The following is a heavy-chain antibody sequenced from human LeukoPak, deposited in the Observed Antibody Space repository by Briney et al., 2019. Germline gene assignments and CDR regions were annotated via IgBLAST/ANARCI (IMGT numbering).Heavy chain of an antibody. D-gene: IGHD1-26*01. CDR2: ISSSSTNT. V-gene: IGHV3-21*04. CDR1: GFTFSSYE. Sequence: GGSLRLSCAASGFTFSSYEMNWVRQAPGKGLEWVSSISSSSTNTYYADSVKGLFAISRDNAKNSLYIQMSGLTAEDTAVYYCARTIRARPNNGRFSYYFDYWGQGILVIVSS. J-gene: IGHJ4*02. CDR3: ARTIRARPNNGRFSYYFDY.